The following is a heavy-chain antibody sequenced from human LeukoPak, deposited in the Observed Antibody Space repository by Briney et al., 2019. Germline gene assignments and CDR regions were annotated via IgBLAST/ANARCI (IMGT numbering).Heavy chain of an antibody. CDR2: ISGSGGST. V-gene: IGHV3-23*01. D-gene: IGHD3-22*01. Sequence: GGSLRLSCAASGFTFSSYAMSWVRQAPGKGLEWVSAISGSGGSTYYADSVKGRFTISRDNAKNSPYLQMNSLRAEDTALYYCARGRSGYDSSGYSFDYWGQGTLVTVSS. CDR3: ARGRSGYDSSGYSFDY. J-gene: IGHJ4*02. CDR1: GFTFSSYA.